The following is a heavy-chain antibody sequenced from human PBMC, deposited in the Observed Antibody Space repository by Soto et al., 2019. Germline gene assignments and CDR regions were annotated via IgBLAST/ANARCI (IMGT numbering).Heavy chain of an antibody. J-gene: IGHJ6*02. Sequence: QVQLVESGGGVVQPGRSLRLSCAASGFTFSSYAMHWVRQAPGKGLEWVAVISYDGSNKYYADSVKGRFTISRDNSKNPLYLDMNSLRAEDTAVYYCARESWGAWNQEDGGMDVWGQGTTVTVSS. V-gene: IGHV3-30-3*01. CDR3: ARESWGAWNQEDGGMDV. CDR2: ISYDGSNK. D-gene: IGHD1-1*01. CDR1: GFTFSSYA.